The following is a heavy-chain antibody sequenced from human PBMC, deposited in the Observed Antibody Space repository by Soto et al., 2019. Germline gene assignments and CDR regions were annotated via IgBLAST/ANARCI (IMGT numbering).Heavy chain of an antibody. Sequence: SETLSLTCTVSGGSISSYYWSWIRQPPGKGLEWIGYIYYSGSTNYNPSLKSRVTISVDTSKNQFSLKLSSVTAADTAVYYCARDRNSRELWYFDLWGRGTLVTVSS. CDR3: ARDRNSRELWYFDL. CDR1: GGSISSYY. J-gene: IGHJ2*01. D-gene: IGHD1-7*01. CDR2: IYYSGST. V-gene: IGHV4-59*12.